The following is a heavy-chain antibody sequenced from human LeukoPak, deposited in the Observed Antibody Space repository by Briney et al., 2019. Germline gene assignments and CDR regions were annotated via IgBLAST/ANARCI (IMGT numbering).Heavy chain of an antibody. Sequence: ASVKVSCKASGYIFSTYGISWVRQAPGQGLEWMGWISGYNGNTNYAQKLQGRVTMTTDTSTSTAYMEVRSLRSDDTALYYCARVDAMAREVINWFDPWGQGTPVTVSS. J-gene: IGHJ5*02. V-gene: IGHV1-18*01. CDR1: GYIFSTYG. CDR2: ISGYNGNT. CDR3: ARVDAMAREVINWFDP. D-gene: IGHD3-10*01.